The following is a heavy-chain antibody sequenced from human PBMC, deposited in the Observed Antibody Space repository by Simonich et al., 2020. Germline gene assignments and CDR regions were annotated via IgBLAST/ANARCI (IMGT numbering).Heavy chain of an antibody. CDR3: ARHAGFAFDI. Sequence: QLQLQESGPGLVKPSETLSLTCTVSGGSISSSSYYWGWIRQPPGKGLEWSGSIYYSVDTYDNPSLKSRVTISVDTSKNQFSLKLSSVTAADTAVYYCARHAGFAFDIWGQGTMVTVSS. J-gene: IGHJ3*02. CDR1: GGSISSSSYY. V-gene: IGHV4-39*01. D-gene: IGHD6-13*01. CDR2: IYYSVDT.